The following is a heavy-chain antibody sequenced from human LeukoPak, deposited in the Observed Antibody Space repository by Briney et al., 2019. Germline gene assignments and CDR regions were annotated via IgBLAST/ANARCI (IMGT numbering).Heavy chain of an antibody. J-gene: IGHJ5*02. CDR3: ARVPDITARPCDT. V-gene: IGHV4-34*01. CDR2: ISHTGLT. Sequence: PSETLSLTCAVYGGSFSVYYWTLIRQTPGKGLEWIGEISHTGLTGSNPSLKSRVTIFVDSSKKQFSLRMTSVTAADTGVYYCARVPDITARPCDTWGPGTLVTVSS. D-gene: IGHD1-1*01. CDR1: GGSFSVYY.